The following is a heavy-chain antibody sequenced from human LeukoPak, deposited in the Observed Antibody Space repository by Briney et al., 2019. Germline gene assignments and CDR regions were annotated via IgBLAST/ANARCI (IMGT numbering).Heavy chain of an antibody. Sequence: ASVKVSCKVSGYTLTELSMHWVRQAPGKGLEWMGGFDPEDGETIYAQKFQGRVTMTEDTSTDTAYMELSSLRSEDTAVCYCATWPGTYYYGSYWFDPWGQGTLVTVSS. J-gene: IGHJ5*02. CDR3: ATWPGTYYYGSYWFDP. D-gene: IGHD3-10*01. CDR2: FDPEDGET. V-gene: IGHV1-24*01. CDR1: GYTLTELS.